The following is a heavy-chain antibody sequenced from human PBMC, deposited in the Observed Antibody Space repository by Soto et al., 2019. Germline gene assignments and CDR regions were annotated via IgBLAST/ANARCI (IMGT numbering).Heavy chain of an antibody. CDR1: GNTFPNYA. V-gene: IGHV1-3*01. CDR2: INGGNGNT. CDR3: ARYSPPPDY. J-gene: IGHJ4*02. D-gene: IGHD2-21*01. Sequence: ASVKVSCKTSGNTFPNYALHWVRQAPGQRPEWMGWINGGNGNTKYSEHFQGRVTFTGDTSAGTAYMELSSLTSEDTAVYYCARYSPPPDYWGQGTLVTVSS.